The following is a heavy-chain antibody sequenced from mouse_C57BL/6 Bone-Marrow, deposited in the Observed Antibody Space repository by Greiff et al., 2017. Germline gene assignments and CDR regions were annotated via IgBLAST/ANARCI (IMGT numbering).Heavy chain of an antibody. CDR1: GYTFTSYW. Sequence: QVQLQQPGAELVRPGTSVKLSCKASGYTFTSYWMHWVKQRPGQGLEWIGVIDPSDSYTNYNQKFKGKATLTVDTSSSPAYMQLSSLTSEDAAVYYCASTGFAYWGQGTLVTVSA. CDR3: ASTGFAY. J-gene: IGHJ3*01. D-gene: IGHD4-1*02. CDR2: IDPSDSYT. V-gene: IGHV1-59*01.